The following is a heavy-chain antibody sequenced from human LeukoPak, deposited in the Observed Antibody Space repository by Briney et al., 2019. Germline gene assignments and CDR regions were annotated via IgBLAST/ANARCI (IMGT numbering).Heavy chain of an antibody. Sequence: ASVKVSCKASGGTFSSYAISWVRQAPGQGLEWMGGIIPIFGTANYAQKFQGRVTITADKSTSTAYMELSSLRSEDTAVYYCARDRQRGYGDYVLGYYYYYMDVWGKGTTVTVSS. CDR1: GGTFSSYA. J-gene: IGHJ6*03. CDR3: ARDRQRGYGDYVLGYYYYYMDV. D-gene: IGHD4-17*01. V-gene: IGHV1-69*06. CDR2: IIPIFGTA.